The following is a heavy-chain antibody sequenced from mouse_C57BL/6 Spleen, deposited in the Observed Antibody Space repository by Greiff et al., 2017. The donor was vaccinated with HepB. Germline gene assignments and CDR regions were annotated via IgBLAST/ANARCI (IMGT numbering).Heavy chain of an antibody. D-gene: IGHD1-1*01. CDR2: IWWDDDK. CDR1: GFSLSTFGMG. V-gene: IGHV8-8*01. Sequence: QVTLKESGPGILQPSQTLSLTCSFSGFSLSTFGMGVGWIRQPSGKGLEWLAHIWWDDDKYYNPALKSRLTISKDTSKNQVFLKIANVDTADTATYYCARASYYYGSSGYAMDYWGQGTSVTVSS. J-gene: IGHJ4*01. CDR3: ARASYYYGSSGYAMDY.